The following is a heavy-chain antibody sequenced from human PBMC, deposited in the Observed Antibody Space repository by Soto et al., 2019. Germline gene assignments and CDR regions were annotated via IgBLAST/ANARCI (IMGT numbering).Heavy chain of an antibody. CDR3: ASYGPYYFFDY. Sequence: QVQLQESGPGLVRPSQTLSLTCTVSGGSISGGGHYWGWIRHPPGKGLEWIGFMYNTGDTYYNPSLKSRLSISVDTSMNQFSLELTSVTAEDTAVYYCASYGPYYFFDYWGLGALVTVSS. V-gene: IGHV4-31*03. J-gene: IGHJ4*02. CDR1: GGSISGGGHY. D-gene: IGHD2-21*01. CDR2: MYNTGDT.